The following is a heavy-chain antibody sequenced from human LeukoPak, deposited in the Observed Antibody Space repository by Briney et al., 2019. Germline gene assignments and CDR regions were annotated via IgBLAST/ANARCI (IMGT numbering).Heavy chain of an antibody. CDR2: IYTSGST. D-gene: IGHD6-19*01. Sequence: SXTLSLTCTVSGGSISSYYWSWIRQPAGKGLEWIGRIYTSGSTNYNPSLKSRVTISVDTSKKKFSLKLSSVTAAGTAVYYCARGIAVDYYWYFDLWGRGTLVTVSS. CDR3: ARGIAVDYYWYFDL. V-gene: IGHV4-4*07. J-gene: IGHJ2*01. CDR1: GGSISSYY.